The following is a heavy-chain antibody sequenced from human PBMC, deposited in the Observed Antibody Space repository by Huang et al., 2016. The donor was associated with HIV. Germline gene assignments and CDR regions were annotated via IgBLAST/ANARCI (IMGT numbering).Heavy chain of an antibody. Sequence: QITLKESGPTLVKPPQTLTLTCTFSGFSLRTSGVVVGWIRQPPGKALEWLALIYWDDEKQFNPSLRPRVTGTKATSKSPVILTMTKVDPVDTATDFLANVGDCWGGFTVREYFDQWGQGILVAVSS. V-gene: IGHV2-5*02. CDR1: GFSLRTSGVV. J-gene: IGHJ4*02. D-gene: IGHD3-3*01. CDR2: IYWDDEK. CDR3: ANVGDCWGGFTVREYFDQ.